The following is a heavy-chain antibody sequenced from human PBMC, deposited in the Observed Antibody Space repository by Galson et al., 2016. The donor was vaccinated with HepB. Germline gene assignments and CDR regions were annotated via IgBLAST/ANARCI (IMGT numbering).Heavy chain of an antibody. J-gene: IGHJ6*02. D-gene: IGHD2-15*01. CDR3: ARDLDEDPPYYYGMDV. V-gene: IGHV3-66*01. Sequence: SLRLSCAASRFSVSCTYMTWVRQAPGKGLEWVSITYGVGITYYADSVKDTFTVSRHNSKNTLCLQMKSLRAEDTAVYYCARDLDEDPPYYYGMDVWGQGTTVTVSS. CDR2: TYGVGIT. CDR1: RFSVSCTY.